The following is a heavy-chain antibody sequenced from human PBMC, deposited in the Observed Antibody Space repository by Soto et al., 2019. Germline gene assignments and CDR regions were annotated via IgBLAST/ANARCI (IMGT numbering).Heavy chain of an antibody. CDR3: ARGGYCSSTSCSLGGNFDY. Sequence: SETLSLTCAVYGGSFGGYYWSWIRQPPGKGLEWIGEINHSGSTNYNPSLKSRVTISVDTSKNQFSLKLSSVTAADTAVYYCARGGYCSSTSCSLGGNFDYWGQGTLVTVSS. D-gene: IGHD2-2*01. CDR1: GGSFGGYY. CDR2: INHSGST. J-gene: IGHJ4*02. V-gene: IGHV4-34*01.